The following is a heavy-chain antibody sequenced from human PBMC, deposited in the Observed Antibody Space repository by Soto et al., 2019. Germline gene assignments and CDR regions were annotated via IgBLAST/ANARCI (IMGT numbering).Heavy chain of an antibody. J-gene: IGHJ4*02. CDR3: ARFAKEENPKLESWYAFDF. D-gene: IGHD6-13*01. CDR1: NGSIRSGGYF. V-gene: IGHV4-31*03. Sequence: VQLQESGPGLVKPSQTLSLTCTVSNGSIRSGGYFWSWVRQQPGKGLEWIGHIYYRGGTAYNPSLESRVAMSVDTSKNEFTLKMNSVTAEDTAIYYCARFAKEENPKLESWYAFDFWGRGTLVNVSS. CDR2: IYYRGGT.